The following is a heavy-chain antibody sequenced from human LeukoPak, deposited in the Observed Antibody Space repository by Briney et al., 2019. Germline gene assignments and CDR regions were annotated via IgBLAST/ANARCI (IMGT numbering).Heavy chain of an antibody. CDR3: ARGGKATVVTM. J-gene: IGHJ4*02. Sequence: SETLSLTCTVSGGSINSYYWSWIRQPAGKGLEWIGRIYSSGSTNYNPSLKSRVSMPVDTSKNQFSLKLTSVTAADTAVYYCARGGKATVVTMWGQGILVTVSS. V-gene: IGHV4-4*07. CDR2: IYSSGST. CDR1: GGSINSYY. D-gene: IGHD4-23*01.